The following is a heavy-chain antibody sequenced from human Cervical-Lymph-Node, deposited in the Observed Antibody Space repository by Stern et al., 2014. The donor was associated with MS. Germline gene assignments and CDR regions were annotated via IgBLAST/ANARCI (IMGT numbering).Heavy chain of an antibody. CDR1: GYTFTSYY. V-gene: IGHV1-46*01. D-gene: IGHD6-19*01. J-gene: IGHJ6*02. CDR2: SNPNGGST. Sequence: VQLVQSGAEVHTPGASVKLSCKACGYTFTSYYIHWVRQAPGQGLEWMGISNPNGGSTSYAQKFQGRVTMTRDTSTSTIYMEVSSLRSEDTAVYYCAREVAGHRLGMMDVWGQGTSVTVSS. CDR3: AREVAGHRLGMMDV.